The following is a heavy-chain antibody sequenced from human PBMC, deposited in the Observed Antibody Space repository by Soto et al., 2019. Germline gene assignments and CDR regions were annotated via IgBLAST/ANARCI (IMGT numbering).Heavy chain of an antibody. J-gene: IGHJ3*02. D-gene: IGHD3-22*01. V-gene: IGHV4-61*01. CDR2: IYYSGST. CDR1: GGSVSSGSYY. CDR3: ARDNDYDSSNDAFDI. Sequence: QVQLQESGPGLVKPSETLSLTCTVSGGSVSSGSYYWSWIRQPPVKGLEWIGYIYYSGSTNYNPSLKSRVTISVDTSKNQFSLKLSSVTAADTAVYYCARDNDYDSSNDAFDIWGQGTMVTVSS.